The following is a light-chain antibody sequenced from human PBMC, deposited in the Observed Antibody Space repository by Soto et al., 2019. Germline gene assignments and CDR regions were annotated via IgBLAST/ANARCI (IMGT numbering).Light chain of an antibody. J-gene: IGLJ1*01. V-gene: IGLV2-11*01. CDR2: DVS. CDR1: SNDVGAYNY. CDR3: CSYAVRDTFYV. Sequence: QSVLTQPRSASGSPGQSVIISCTGTSNDVGAYNYVSWYQQHPGKAPKLVIYDVSKRPSGVPARFSGSKSGNTASLTISGLQAEDEADYFCCSYAVRDTFYVFGTGTKVTVL.